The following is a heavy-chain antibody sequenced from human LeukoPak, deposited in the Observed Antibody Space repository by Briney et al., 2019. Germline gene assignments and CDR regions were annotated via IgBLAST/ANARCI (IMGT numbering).Heavy chain of an antibody. J-gene: IGHJ4*02. CDR2: INHSGST. D-gene: IGHD1-14*01. CDR3: ARRNYYFDY. CDR1: GGSFSGYY. V-gene: IGHV4-34*01. Sequence: SETLSLTCAVYGGSFSGYYWSWIRQPPGKGLEWIGEINHSGSTNYNPSLKSRVTISVDTSKNQFSLKLSSVTAADTAVYYCARRNYYFDYWGQGTLVTVSS.